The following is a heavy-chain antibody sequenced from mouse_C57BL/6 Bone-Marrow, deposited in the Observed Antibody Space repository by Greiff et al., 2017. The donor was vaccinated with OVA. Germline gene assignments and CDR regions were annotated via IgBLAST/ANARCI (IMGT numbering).Heavy chain of an antibody. V-gene: IGHV5-17*01. CDR3: ARRYYSNYDYFDY. J-gene: IGHJ2*01. Sequence: EVQLVESGGGLVKPGGSLKLSCAASGFTFSDYGMHWVRQAPEKGLEWVAYISSGSSTIYYADTVKGRFTISRDNAKNILFLQMTSLRTEETAMYYCARRYYSNYDYFDYWGQGTTLTVSS. D-gene: IGHD2-5*01. CDR1: GFTFSDYG. CDR2: ISSGSSTI.